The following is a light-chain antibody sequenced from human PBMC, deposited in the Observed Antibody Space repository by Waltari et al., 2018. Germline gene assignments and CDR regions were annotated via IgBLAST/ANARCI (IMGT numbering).Light chain of an antibody. CDR3: QAWDSSTGV. Sequence: SYELPQPPSVSVSPGQTASITCSGDKLGDKYACWYQQKPGQSPVLVIYQDSRRPSGILEQFSGSNSGKTATLTVSGTQAMDEADYACQAWDSSTGVFGGGTKLTV. CDR2: QDS. J-gene: IGLJ2*01. CDR1: KLGDKY. V-gene: IGLV3-1*01.